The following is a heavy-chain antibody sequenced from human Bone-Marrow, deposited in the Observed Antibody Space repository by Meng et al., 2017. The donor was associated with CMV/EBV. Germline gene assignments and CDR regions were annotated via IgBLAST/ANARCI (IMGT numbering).Heavy chain of an antibody. CDR2: IKQDGSEK. V-gene: IGHV3-7*01. J-gene: IGHJ4*02. CDR3: ARAPYSSSWEPKGYYFDY. Sequence: GESLKISCAASGFTFSSYWMSWVCQAPGKGLEWVANIKQDGSEKYYVDSVKGRFTISRDNAKNSLYLQMNSLRAEDTAVYYCARAPYSSSWEPKGYYFDYWGQGTRVTVSS. D-gene: IGHD6-13*01. CDR1: GFTFSSYW.